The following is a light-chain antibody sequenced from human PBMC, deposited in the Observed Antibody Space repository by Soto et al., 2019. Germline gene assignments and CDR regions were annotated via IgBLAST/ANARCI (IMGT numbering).Light chain of an antibody. Sequence: AIQLTQSPSSLSASVGYRFTITCRARQGISSALAWYQQKPGKAPKLLIYDASSLESGVPSRFSGSGSGTDFTLTISSLQPEDFATYYCQQFNSYSITFGQGTRLEIK. CDR2: DAS. V-gene: IGKV1-13*02. CDR3: QQFNSYSIT. CDR1: QGISSA. J-gene: IGKJ5*01.